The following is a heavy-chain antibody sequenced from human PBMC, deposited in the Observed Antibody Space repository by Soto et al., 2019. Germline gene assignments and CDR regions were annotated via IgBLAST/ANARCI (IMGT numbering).Heavy chain of an antibody. CDR2: ISGSGGST. Sequence: GESLKISCAASGFTFSSYAMSWVRQAPGKGLEWVSAISGSGGSTYYADSVKGRFTISRDNSKNTLYLQMNSLRAEDTAVYYCAKTKAMAYYYYYGMDVWGQGTTVTVSS. CDR1: GFTFSSYA. CDR3: AKTKAMAYYYYYGMDV. J-gene: IGHJ6*02. D-gene: IGHD5-18*01. V-gene: IGHV3-23*01.